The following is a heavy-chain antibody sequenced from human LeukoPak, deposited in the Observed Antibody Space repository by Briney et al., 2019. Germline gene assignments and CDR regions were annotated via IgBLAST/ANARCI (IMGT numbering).Heavy chain of an antibody. CDR3: ARPDCSGGSCYYTVFDY. J-gene: IGHJ4*02. Sequence: GASVKVSCKASGGTFSSYAISWVRQAPGQGLEWMGGIIPIFGTANYAQKFQGRVTITADESTSTAYMELSSLRSEDTAVYYCARPDCSGGSCYYTVFDYWGQGTLVTVSS. V-gene: IGHV1-69*13. CDR1: GGTFSSYA. D-gene: IGHD2-15*01. CDR2: IIPIFGTA.